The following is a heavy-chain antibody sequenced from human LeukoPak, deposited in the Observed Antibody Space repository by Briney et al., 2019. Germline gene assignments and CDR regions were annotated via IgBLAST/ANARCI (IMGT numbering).Heavy chain of an antibody. CDR1: GGSITSSRYY. D-gene: IGHD3-10*01. CDR2: VYYSRSTLYSGST. CDR3: ARARSITMAGAFDI. V-gene: IGHV4-39*07. J-gene: IGHJ3*02. Sequence: SETLSLTCTVSGGSITSSRYYWGWISQPPGKGLEWIGSVYYSRSTLYSGSTYYNPSLKSRVTISVDSSKHQFSLKLTSVTAADTAVYYCARARSITMAGAFDIWGQGTMVTVSS.